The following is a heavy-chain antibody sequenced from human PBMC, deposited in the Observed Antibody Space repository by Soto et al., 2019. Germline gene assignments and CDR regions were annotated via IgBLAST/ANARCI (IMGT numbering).Heavy chain of an antibody. J-gene: IGHJ3*02. Sequence: SETLSLTCTVSGGSISSSSYYWGWIRQPPGKGLEWIGSIYYSGSTYYNPCLKSRVTISVDTSKNQFSLKLSSVTAADTAVYYCARSITTEKGAFDSWGQGTMVTVSS. CDR2: IYYSGST. D-gene: IGHD3-10*01. V-gene: IGHV4-39*01. CDR3: ARSITTEKGAFDS. CDR1: GGSISSSSYY.